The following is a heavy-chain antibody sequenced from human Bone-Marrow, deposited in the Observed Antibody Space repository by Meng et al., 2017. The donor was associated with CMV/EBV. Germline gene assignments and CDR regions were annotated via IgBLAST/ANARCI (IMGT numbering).Heavy chain of an antibody. V-gene: IGHV3-33*01. J-gene: IGHJ4*02. CDR2: IWYDGSNK. Sequence: LAGAASGFSVSSYGMHWVRQAPGKGLEWVAVIWYDGSNKYYADSVKGRFTISRDNSKNTLYLQMNSLRAEDTAVYYCARNSGYVIDYWGQGTLVTVSS. CDR3: ARNSGYVIDY. CDR1: GFSVSSYG. D-gene: IGHD5-12*01.